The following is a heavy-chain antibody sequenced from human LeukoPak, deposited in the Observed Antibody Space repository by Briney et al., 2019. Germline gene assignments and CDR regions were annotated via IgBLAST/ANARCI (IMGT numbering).Heavy chain of an antibody. CDR3: ARDYYGSGRYSGRYYYYYYYMDV. CDR2: INPSGGST. D-gene: IGHD3-10*01. J-gene: IGHJ6*03. CDR1: GYTFTGYY. Sequence: ASVKVSCKASGYTFTGYYMHWVRQAPGQGLEWMGIINPSGGSTSYAQKFQGRVTMTRDTSTSTVYMELSSLRSEDTAVYYCARDYYGSGRYSGRYYYYYYYMDVWGKGTTVTISS. V-gene: IGHV1-46*01.